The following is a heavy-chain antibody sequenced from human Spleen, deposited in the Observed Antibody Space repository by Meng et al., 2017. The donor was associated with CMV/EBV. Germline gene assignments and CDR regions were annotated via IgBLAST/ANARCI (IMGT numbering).Heavy chain of an antibody. CDR1: GFTFSSYW. V-gene: IGHV3-74*01. Sequence: GGSLRLSCAASGFTFSSYWMHWVRQAPGKGLVWVSRINSDGSSTSYADSVKGRFTISRDNAKNTLYLQMNSLRAEDTALYYCARGLIVVVPAGEKFDPWGQGTLVTVSS. CDR2: INSDGSST. J-gene: IGHJ5*02. D-gene: IGHD2-2*01. CDR3: ARGLIVVVPAGEKFDP.